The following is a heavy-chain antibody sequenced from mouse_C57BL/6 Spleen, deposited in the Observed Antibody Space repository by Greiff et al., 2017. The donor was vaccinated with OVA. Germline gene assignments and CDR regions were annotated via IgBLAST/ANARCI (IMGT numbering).Heavy chain of an antibody. CDR1: GYSITSGYY. CDR3: ARVDDYVRFGY. J-gene: IGHJ3*01. D-gene: IGHD2-4*01. V-gene: IGHV3-6*01. CDR2: ISYDGSN. Sequence: VQLKESGPGLVKPSQSLSLTCSVTGYSITSGYYWNWIRQFPGNKLEWMGYISYDGSNNYNPSLKNRISITRDTSKNQLFLKLNSVTTEDTATYDCARVDDYVRFGYWGQGTLVTVSA.